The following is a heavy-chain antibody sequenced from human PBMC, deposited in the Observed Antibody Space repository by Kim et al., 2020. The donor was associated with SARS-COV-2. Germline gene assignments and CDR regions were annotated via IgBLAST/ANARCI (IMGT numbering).Heavy chain of an antibody. CDR3: ARIPPDYGDYSDY. Sequence: ASVKVSCKASGYTFTGYYMHWVRQAPGQGLEWMGRINPNSGGTNYAQKFQGRVTMTRDTSISTAYMELSRLRSDDTAVYYCARIPPDYGDYSDYWGQGTLVTVSS. D-gene: IGHD4-17*01. CDR1: GYTFTGYY. V-gene: IGHV1-2*06. CDR2: INPNSGGT. J-gene: IGHJ4*02.